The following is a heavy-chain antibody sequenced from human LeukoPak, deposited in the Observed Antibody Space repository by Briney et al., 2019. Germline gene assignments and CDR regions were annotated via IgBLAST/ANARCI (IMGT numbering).Heavy chain of an antibody. CDR3: ARDQDHIAVAGIDY. CDR2: IIPILGIA. Sequence: SVKVSCKASGGTFSSYAISWVRQAPGQGLEWMGGIIPILGIANYAQKFQGRVTITADKSTSTAYMELSSLRSEDTAVYYCARDQDHIAVAGIDYWGQGTLVTVSS. V-gene: IGHV1-69*10. D-gene: IGHD6-19*01. CDR1: GGTFSSYA. J-gene: IGHJ4*02.